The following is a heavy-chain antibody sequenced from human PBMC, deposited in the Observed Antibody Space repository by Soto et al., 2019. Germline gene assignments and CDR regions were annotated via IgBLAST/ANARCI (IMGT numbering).Heavy chain of an antibody. V-gene: IGHV4-39*07. CDR2: IYYSGST. CDR1: GGSISSSSYY. CDR3: AREKYYYDSSGYPLGLDAFDI. Sequence: SETLSLTCTVSGGSISSSSYYWGWIRQPPGKGLEWIGSIYYSGSTYYNPSLKSRVTISVDTSKNQFSLKLSSVTAADTAVYYCAREKYYYDSSGYPLGLDAFDIWGQGTMVTVSS. D-gene: IGHD3-22*01. J-gene: IGHJ3*02.